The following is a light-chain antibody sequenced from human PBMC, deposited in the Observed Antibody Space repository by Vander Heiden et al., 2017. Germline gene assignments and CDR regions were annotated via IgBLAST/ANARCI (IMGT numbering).Light chain of an antibody. Sequence: QSALTQPASVSGSPGQSITVSCTGTSSDIGFYNYVSWFQQHPGKAPKLLIYEVSYRPSGVSSRFSGSKSGNTASLTISGLQAEDEADYYCLSYTNSATYVFGGGTKLTVL. CDR2: EVS. V-gene: IGLV2-14*01. CDR1: SSDIGFYNY. CDR3: LSYTNSATYV. J-gene: IGLJ3*02.